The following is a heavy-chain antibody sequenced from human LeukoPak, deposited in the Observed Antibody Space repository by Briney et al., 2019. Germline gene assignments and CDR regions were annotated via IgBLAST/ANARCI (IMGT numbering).Heavy chain of an antibody. D-gene: IGHD6-6*01. CDR3: ARGRPGSSSSSLSYYFDY. Sequence: SETLSLTCTVSGGSISSGSYYWSWIRQPAGKGLEWIGRIYTSGSTNYNPSLKSRVTILVDTSKNQFSLKLSSVTAADTAVYYCARGRPGSSSSSLSYYFDYWGQGTLVTVSS. J-gene: IGHJ4*02. CDR1: GGSISSGSYY. V-gene: IGHV4-61*02. CDR2: IYTSGST.